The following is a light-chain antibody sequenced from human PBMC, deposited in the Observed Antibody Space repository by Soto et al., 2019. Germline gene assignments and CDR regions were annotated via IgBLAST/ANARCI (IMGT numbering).Light chain of an antibody. Sequence: EIVMTQSPATLSVSPGERATLSCRASQSVSSNLAWYQQKPGQAPRLLIYGASTRATGIPARFSGSGSGTDFTLTISSLQSEDFVDYYCQQYNNWLLITFGQGTRLEIK. J-gene: IGKJ5*01. CDR3: QQYNNWLLIT. CDR2: GAS. CDR1: QSVSSN. V-gene: IGKV3-15*01.